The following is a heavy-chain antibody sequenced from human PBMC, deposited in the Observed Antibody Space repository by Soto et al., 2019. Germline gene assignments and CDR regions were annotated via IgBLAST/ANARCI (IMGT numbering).Heavy chain of an antibody. V-gene: IGHV3-23*01. CDR3: AKVRLTDYIRYAPQL. CDR2: ISPNGDST. J-gene: IGHJ3*01. Sequence: EVQLLESGGGLVQPGGSLRLACAASGFTFNNYAMNWVRQAPGRGLEWVSIISPNGDSTYYADSVKGRFTISRDNSQNTVFLQMNSLRAEDTAIDFCAKVRLTDYIRYAPQLWGQGTLVTVSS. CDR1: GFTFNNYA. D-gene: IGHD2-8*01.